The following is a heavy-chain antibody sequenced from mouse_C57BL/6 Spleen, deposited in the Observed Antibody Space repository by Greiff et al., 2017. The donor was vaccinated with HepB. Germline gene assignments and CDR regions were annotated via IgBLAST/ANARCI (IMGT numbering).Heavy chain of an antibody. Sequence: EVQLVESGGGLVQPGGSLSLSCAASGFTFTDYYMSWVRQPPGKALEWLGFIRNKANGYTTEYSASVKGRFTISRDNSQSILYLQMNALRAEDSATYYCARTGRYFDYWGQGTTLTVSS. CDR1: GFTFTDYY. CDR2: IRNKANGYTT. V-gene: IGHV7-3*01. J-gene: IGHJ2*01. D-gene: IGHD4-1*01. CDR3: ARTGRYFDY.